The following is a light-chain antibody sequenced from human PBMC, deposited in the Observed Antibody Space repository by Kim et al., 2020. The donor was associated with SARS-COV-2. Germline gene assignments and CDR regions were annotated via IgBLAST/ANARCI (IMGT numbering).Light chain of an antibody. Sequence: IVMTQSPATLSVSPGERATLSCRASQSVSSNLAWYQQKPGQGPRLLIYGASTRATGVPARFSGSGSGTEFTLTISSLQSEDFAVFYCQQYNNWPRTFGQGTKVDIK. V-gene: IGKV3-15*01. CDR3: QQYNNWPRT. CDR2: GAS. J-gene: IGKJ1*01. CDR1: QSVSSN.